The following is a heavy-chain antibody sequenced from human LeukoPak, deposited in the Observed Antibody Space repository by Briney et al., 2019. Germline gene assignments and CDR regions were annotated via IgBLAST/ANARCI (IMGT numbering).Heavy chain of an antibody. V-gene: IGHV4-39*01. J-gene: IGHJ4*02. CDR3: AHTNHYYFD. CDR2: ICYGGTT. Sequence: SETLSLTCAVSGGSTSRPDHCWAWIGQPPGKGPEWTVSICYGGTTYYNPSLKSRVTISVDTSTNKFSLKLSSVTAADTAVYYCAHTNHYYFDWGQGTLVTVSS. D-gene: IGHD2/OR15-2a*01. CDR1: GGSTSRPDHC.